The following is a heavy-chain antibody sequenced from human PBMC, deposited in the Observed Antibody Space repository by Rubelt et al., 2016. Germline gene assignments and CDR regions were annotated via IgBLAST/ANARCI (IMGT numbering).Heavy chain of an antibody. J-gene: IGHJ4*02. CDR1: GFTFSSYS. V-gene: IGHV3-74*01. D-gene: IGHD1-14*01. Sequence: GSLRLSCEASGFTFSSYSMLWVRQDPGKGLVWVSRINGDGSSTSYADSVKGRFTISRDNAKNTLYLQMNSLRAEDTAVYYCARASSVNRFDYWGQGTLVTVSS. CDR2: INGDGSST. CDR3: ARASSVNRFDY.